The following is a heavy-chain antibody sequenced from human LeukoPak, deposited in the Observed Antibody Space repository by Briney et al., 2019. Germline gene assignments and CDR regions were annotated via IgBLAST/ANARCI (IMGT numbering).Heavy chain of an antibody. Sequence: ASQTLSLTCSASGVSIKNGGFYWSWIRQHPGKGPEWIGYMYYSGSTFYNPSLKSRVTMSVDESKNQFSLELNSVTAADTAVYYCARRAAAVGAFDYWGQGTLVTVSS. J-gene: IGHJ4*02. CDR1: GVSIKNGGFY. V-gene: IGHV4-31*03. D-gene: IGHD6-13*01. CDR3: ARRAAAVGAFDY. CDR2: MYYSGST.